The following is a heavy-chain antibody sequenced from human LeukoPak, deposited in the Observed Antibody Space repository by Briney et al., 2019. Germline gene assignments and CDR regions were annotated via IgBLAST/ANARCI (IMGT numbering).Heavy chain of an antibody. CDR1: GYSFTSYW. D-gene: IGHD7-27*01. V-gene: IGHV5-51*01. CDR3: ARQAAMGRSGDY. Sequence: GESLKISCKASGYSFTSYWIGWVRQMPGKGLEWMGIIDPSDSETRYTPSFQGQVTISVDKSLTTAYLQWNSLKASDTAMYYCARQAAMGRSGDYWGQGTLVTVSS. J-gene: IGHJ4*02. CDR2: IDPSDSET.